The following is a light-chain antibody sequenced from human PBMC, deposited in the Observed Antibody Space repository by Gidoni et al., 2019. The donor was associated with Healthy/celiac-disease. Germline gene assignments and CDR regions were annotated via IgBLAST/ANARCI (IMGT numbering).Light chain of an antibody. Sequence: DIQMTQSPSTLSASVGDRVTITCQASQRISSWLAWYQQKPGKAPKLLIYKASSLESGVPSRCSGSGSGTEFTLTISSLQPDDFATDYCQQYNSYPMYTFGQGTKLEIK. CDR2: KAS. V-gene: IGKV1-5*03. J-gene: IGKJ2*01. CDR1: QRISSW. CDR3: QQYNSYPMYT.